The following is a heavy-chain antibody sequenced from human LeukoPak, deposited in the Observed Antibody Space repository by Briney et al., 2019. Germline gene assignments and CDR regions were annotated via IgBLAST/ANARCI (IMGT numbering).Heavy chain of an antibody. D-gene: IGHD5-12*01. Sequence: PSETLSLTCAVYGGSFSGYYWSWIRQPPGKGLEWVGEINHSGSTNYNPSLKSRVTISVDTSKNQFSLKLSSVTAADTAVYYCASATQRNHDYWGQGTLVTVSS. CDR1: GGSFSGYY. CDR3: ASATQRNHDY. CDR2: INHSGST. J-gene: IGHJ4*02. V-gene: IGHV4-34*01.